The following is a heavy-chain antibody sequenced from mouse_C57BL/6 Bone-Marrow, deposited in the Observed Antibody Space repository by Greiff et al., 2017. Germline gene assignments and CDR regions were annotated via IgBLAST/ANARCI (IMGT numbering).Heavy chain of an antibody. Sequence: EVKLEESGPGMVKPSQSLSLTCTVTGYSITSGYDWHWIRHFPGNKLEWMGYISYSGSTNYNPSLKSRISITHDTSKNHFFLKLNSVTTEDNATYYCAREGGDYAWFAYWGQGTLVTVSA. CDR2: ISYSGST. CDR1: GYSITSGYD. V-gene: IGHV3-1*01. J-gene: IGHJ3*01. CDR3: AREGGDYAWFAY. D-gene: IGHD2-4*01.